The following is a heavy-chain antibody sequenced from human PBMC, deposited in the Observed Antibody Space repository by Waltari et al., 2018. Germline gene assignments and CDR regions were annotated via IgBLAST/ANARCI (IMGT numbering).Heavy chain of an antibody. J-gene: IGHJ4*02. Sequence: QVQLQESGPGLVKPSETLSLTCTVSGGSIRGSSWSWIRQPAGKGLEWIGRIYSGGSTDYNPSLKSRPTMSVDTSKNQFSLKLSSVTAADTAVYYCARGPGRESREAFDYWGQGTLVTVSS. CDR1: GGSIRGSS. CDR2: IYSGGST. CDR3: ARGPGRESREAFDY. D-gene: IGHD3-10*01. V-gene: IGHV4-4*07.